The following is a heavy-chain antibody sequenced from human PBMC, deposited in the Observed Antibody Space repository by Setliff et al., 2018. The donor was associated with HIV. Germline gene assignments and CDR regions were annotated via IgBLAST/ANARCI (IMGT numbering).Heavy chain of an antibody. CDR1: GGSISSHY. V-gene: IGHV4-59*11. CDR3: ARAGYYGSTSYWEYFQH. Sequence: KPSETLSLTCTVSGGSISSHYWSWIRQPPGKGLEWIGSIYYNGITNYNPSLKSRVTVSVDTSKNQFSLKLSSVTAADTAVYYCARAGYYGSTSYWEYFQHWGQGTLVTVSS. D-gene: IGHD3-22*01. CDR2: IYYNGIT. J-gene: IGHJ1*01.